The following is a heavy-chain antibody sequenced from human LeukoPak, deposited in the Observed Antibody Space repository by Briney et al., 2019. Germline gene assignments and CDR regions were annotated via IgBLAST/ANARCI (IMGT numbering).Heavy chain of an antibody. CDR2: IYYSWST. CDR3: AREYCGSTTCQFDS. Sequence: NPSETLSLTCSVSGGSISGFYWSWIRQPPGKGLEWIGYIYYSWSTDYNPSLKSRVTMSLDTSKNQFSLKLSSVTAADTAVYYCAREYCGSTTCQFDSWGQGTLVTVSS. CDR1: GGSISGFY. V-gene: IGHV4-59*01. J-gene: IGHJ4*02. D-gene: IGHD2-2*01.